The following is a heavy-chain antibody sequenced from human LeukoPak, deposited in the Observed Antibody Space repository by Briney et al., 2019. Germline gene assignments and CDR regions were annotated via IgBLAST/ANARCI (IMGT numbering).Heavy chain of an antibody. Sequence: PSETLSLTCTVSGGSISSYYWSWIRQPPGKGLEWIGYIYYSRSTNYNPSPKSRVTISVDTSKNQFSLKLSSVTAADTAVYYCARDNHYYDSSGYYSDAFDIWGQGTMVTVSS. CDR1: GGSISSYY. CDR3: ARDNHYYDSSGYYSDAFDI. D-gene: IGHD3-22*01. J-gene: IGHJ3*02. CDR2: IYYSRST. V-gene: IGHV4-59*01.